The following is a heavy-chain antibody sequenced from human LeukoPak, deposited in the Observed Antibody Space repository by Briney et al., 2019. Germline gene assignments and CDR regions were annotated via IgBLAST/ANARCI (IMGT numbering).Heavy chain of an antibody. J-gene: IGHJ3*01. CDR1: GGSFSGYY. CDR2: INHSGST. CDR3: ARVLRYYYDSSGYAFDV. Sequence: SETLSLTCAVYGGSFSGYYWSWIRQPPGKGLEWIGEINHSGSTNYNPSLKSRVTISVDRSKNQFSLKLSSVTAADTAVYYCARVLRYYYDSSGYAFDVWGQGTMVTVSS. V-gene: IGHV4-34*01. D-gene: IGHD3-22*01.